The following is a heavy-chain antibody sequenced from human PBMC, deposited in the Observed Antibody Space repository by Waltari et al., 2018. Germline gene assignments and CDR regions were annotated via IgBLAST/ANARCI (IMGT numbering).Heavy chain of an antibody. J-gene: IGHJ4*02. CDR1: GYRFTDYG. CDR2: IRPHKGNT. D-gene: IGHD5-18*01. CDR3: GRDRGVDTVWF. Sequence: QVQLVQSGTEVKKPGASVKVTCKASGYRFTDYGISWVRQAPGQGLEWLGWIRPHKGNTKYLQKFQGRVTMTTDTSTRTAYMELRSLRSDDTAVYYCGRDRGVDTVWFWGQGTLVTVSS. V-gene: IGHV1-18*01.